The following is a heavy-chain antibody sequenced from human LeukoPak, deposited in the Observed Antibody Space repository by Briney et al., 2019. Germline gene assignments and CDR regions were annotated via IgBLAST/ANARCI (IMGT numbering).Heavy chain of an antibody. CDR1: GYTFTSYG. Sequence: ASVKVSCKASGYTFTSYGISWVRQAPGQGLEWMGWISAYNGNTNYAQKLQGRVTMTTDTSTSTAYMELRSLRSDDTAVYYCAQLLWFGESLGAFDIWGQGTMVTVSS. J-gene: IGHJ3*02. CDR2: ISAYNGNT. D-gene: IGHD3-10*01. V-gene: IGHV1-18*01. CDR3: AQLLWFGESLGAFDI.